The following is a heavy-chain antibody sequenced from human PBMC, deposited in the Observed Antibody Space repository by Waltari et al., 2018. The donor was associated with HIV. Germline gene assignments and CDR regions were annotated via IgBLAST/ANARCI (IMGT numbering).Heavy chain of an antibody. J-gene: IGHJ5*02. Sequence: QVQLVQSGSELKKPGASVKVSCKASGYTFTTYAINWVRQAPGHGLEWMGWINTKTGKPTYAQGFTGRFVFSLDTSVSTAYLQISSLKAEDTAVYYCARGWSTSSFGPWGQGTLVTVSS. V-gene: IGHV7-4-1*02. D-gene: IGHD2-2*01. CDR1: GYTFTTYA. CDR3: ARGWSTSSFGP. CDR2: INTKTGKP.